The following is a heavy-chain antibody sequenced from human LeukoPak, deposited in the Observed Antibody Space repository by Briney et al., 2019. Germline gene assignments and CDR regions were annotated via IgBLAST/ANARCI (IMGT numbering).Heavy chain of an antibody. CDR2: IYYSGST. CDR1: GGSISSYY. V-gene: IGHV4-59*01. CDR3: AREGGYDILTGYYNHWFDP. D-gene: IGHD3-9*01. Sequence: SETLSVTCTVSGGSISSYYWSWIRQPPGKGLEWIGYIYYSGSTNYNPSLKSRVTISVDTSKNQFSLKLSSVTAADTAVYYCAREGGYDILTGYYNHWFDPWGQGTLVTVSS. J-gene: IGHJ5*02.